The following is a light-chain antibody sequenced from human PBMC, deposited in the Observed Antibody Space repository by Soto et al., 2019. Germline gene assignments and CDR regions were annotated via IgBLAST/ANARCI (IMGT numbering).Light chain of an antibody. CDR2: GAS. Sequence: EIVLTQSPSTLSFSPVDIFTLSCMASQSFDINLAWYQQRPGQAPRLLVYGASTKATDMPGRFSGRGSGTEFTLTINNLQSEDFAVYYCQQYRNWPRTFGQGTKV. J-gene: IGKJ1*01. V-gene: IGKV3-15*01. CDR3: QQYRNWPRT. CDR1: QSFDIN.